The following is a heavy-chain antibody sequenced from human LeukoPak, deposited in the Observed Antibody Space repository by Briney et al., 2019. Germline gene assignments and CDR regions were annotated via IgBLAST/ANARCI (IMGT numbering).Heavy chain of an antibody. V-gene: IGHV3-48*03. J-gene: IGHJ4*02. CDR3: VRDISLFEY. CDR2: ISSSAKTI. D-gene: IGHD2/OR15-2a*01. CDR1: GFTFSNYE. Sequence: GGSLRLSCAASGFTFSNYEMNWVRQAPGKGLEWISYISSSAKTIYYADSVRGRFTISRDNAKNSMYLEMLSLRAEDTAVYYCVRDISLFEYWGQGTLSPSPQ.